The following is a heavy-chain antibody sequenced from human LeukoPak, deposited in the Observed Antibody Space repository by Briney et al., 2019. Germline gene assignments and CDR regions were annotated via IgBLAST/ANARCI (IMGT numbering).Heavy chain of an antibody. CDR1: GFSFSSYA. Sequence: PGRSLRLSCAASGFSFSSYAMHWVRQASGKGLEWVGRIGIKANSYATAYAAALKGRFTISRDDSKSTAYLQMNSLRTEDTALYYCTTYRSGHYWGQGTLVTVSS. V-gene: IGHV3-73*01. J-gene: IGHJ4*02. CDR3: TTYRSGHY. D-gene: IGHD6-19*01. CDR2: IGIKANSYAT.